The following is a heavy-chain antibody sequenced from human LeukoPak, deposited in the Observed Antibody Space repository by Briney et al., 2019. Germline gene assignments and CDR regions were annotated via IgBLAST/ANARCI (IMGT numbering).Heavy chain of an antibody. Sequence: PGRSLRLSRAVSGFPLRSYAMSWVPDAPGKGLEWGSAISGSGGSTYYADSVKGRFAISRDNSKNTRYLQMNSLRAEDTAVYYGAKDAYSSGWLNWFDPWGQGTLVTVSS. CDR3: AKDAYSSGWLNWFDP. J-gene: IGHJ5*02. V-gene: IGHV3-23*01. CDR2: ISGSGGST. CDR1: GFPLRSYA. D-gene: IGHD6-19*01.